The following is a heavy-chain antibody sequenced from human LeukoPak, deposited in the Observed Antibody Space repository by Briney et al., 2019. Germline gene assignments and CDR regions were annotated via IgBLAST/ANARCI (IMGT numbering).Heavy chain of an antibody. V-gene: IGHV6-1*01. D-gene: IGHD3-9*01. CDR3: ARATDGHGIRYFDRLSFDY. J-gene: IGHJ4*02. CDR1: GDSVSSNSAA. Sequence: SQTLSLTCAISGDSVSSNSAAWNWIRQSPSRGLEWLGRTYYRSKWYNDYAVSVKSRITINPDTSKNQFSLQLNSVTPEDTAVYYCARATDGHGIRYFDRLSFDYWGQGTLVTVSS. CDR2: TYYRSKWYN.